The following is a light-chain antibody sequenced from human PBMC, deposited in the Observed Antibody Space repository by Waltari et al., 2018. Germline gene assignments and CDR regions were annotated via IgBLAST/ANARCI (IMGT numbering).Light chain of an antibody. CDR2: KAS. V-gene: IGKV1-5*03. CDR3: QQYNTYSRT. CDR1: QSISDY. J-gene: IGKJ1*01. Sequence: DIQMTQSPSTLSASDGDRVTITCRASQSISDYLAWFQQKPGKAPKVLIFKASTLQGGVPSRFSGSGSGTDFTLTISSLQPDDFATYYCQQYNTYSRTFGQGTKVEI.